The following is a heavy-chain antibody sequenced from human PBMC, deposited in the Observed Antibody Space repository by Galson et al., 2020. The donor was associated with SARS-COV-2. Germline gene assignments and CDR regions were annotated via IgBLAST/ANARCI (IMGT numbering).Heavy chain of an antibody. CDR1: GFTFSDYY. Sequence: GESLKISCAASGFTFSDYYMSWIRQAPGQGLEWVSYISSSGSTIYYADSVKGRFTISRDNAKNSLYLQMNSLRAEDTAVYYCAREALSEITIFGVVIYRYFDYWGQGTLVTVSS. CDR2: ISSSGSTI. J-gene: IGHJ4*02. V-gene: IGHV3-11*01. CDR3: AREALSEITIFGVVIYRYFDY. D-gene: IGHD3-3*01.